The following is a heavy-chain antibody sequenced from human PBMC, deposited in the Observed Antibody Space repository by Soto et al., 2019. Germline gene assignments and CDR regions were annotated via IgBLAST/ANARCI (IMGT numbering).Heavy chain of an antibody. CDR3: AKLTGHSYEN. CDR2: ISGSGGST. D-gene: IGHD5-18*01. CDR1: GFTFSSYA. V-gene: IGHV3-23*01. Sequence: EVQLLESGGGLVQPGGSLRLSCVASGFTFSSYAMTWVRQAPGKGLEWVSSISGSGGSTYYADSAKGRFTISRDNSKNTLYLQMNSLRAEDTAVYYCAKLTGHSYENWGQGSLVTVSS. J-gene: IGHJ4*02.